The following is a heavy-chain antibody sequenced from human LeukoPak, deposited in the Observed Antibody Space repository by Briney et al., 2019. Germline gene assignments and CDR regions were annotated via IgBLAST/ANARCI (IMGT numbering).Heavy chain of an antibody. D-gene: IGHD6-6*01. CDR3: ARDMIAARPNWFDP. CDR1: GYSFTSYC. J-gene: IGHJ5*02. CDR2: ISAYNGNT. V-gene: IGHV1-18*01. Sequence: GASVRVSCKASGYSFTSYCISWVRQAPGKGLEWMGWISAYNGNTNYAQKLQGRVTMTTDTSTSTAYMELRSLRYDDTAVYYCARDMIAARPNWFDPWGQGTLVTVSS.